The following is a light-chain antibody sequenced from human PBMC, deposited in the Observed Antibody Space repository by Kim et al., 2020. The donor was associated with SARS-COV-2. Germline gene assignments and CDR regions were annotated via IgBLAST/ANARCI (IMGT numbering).Light chain of an antibody. J-gene: IGKJ3*01. CDR3: QQYYSYVT. CDR1: QGISRY. CDR2: AAS. Sequence: SASTGDRVTISCRESQGISRYLAWYQQKPGKAPKPLIYAASTLQSGVTSRFSGSGSGTDFTLTISCLHSEDFATYYCQQYYSYVTFGPGTKVDI. V-gene: IGKV1-8*01.